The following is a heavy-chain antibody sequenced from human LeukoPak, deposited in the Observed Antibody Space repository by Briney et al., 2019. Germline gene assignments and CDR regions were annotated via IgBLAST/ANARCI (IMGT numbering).Heavy chain of an antibody. CDR1: GFTFSSYA. CDR3: ARGSSSSEYYYYYMDV. Sequence: GGSLRLSCAASGFTFSSYAMHWVRQAPGKGLEYVSAISSNGGSTYYANSVKGRFTISRDNSKNTLYLQMGSLRAEDMAVYYCARGSSSSEYYYYYMDVWGKGTTVSVSS. J-gene: IGHJ6*03. D-gene: IGHD6-6*01. V-gene: IGHV3-64*01. CDR2: ISSNGGST.